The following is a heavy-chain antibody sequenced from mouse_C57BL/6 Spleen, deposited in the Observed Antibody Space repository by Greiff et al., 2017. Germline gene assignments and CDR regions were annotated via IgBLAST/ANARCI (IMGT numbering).Heavy chain of an antibody. CDR3: ARGGGYYDYGAMDY. D-gene: IGHD2-4*01. CDR1: GYSITSGYY. CDR2: ISYDGSN. Sequence: VQLQQSGPGLVKPSQSLSLTCSVTGYSITSGYYWNWIRQFPGNKLEWMGYISYDGSNNYNPSLKNRISITRDTSKNQFFLKLNSVTTEDTATYYCARGGGYYDYGAMDYWGQGTSVTVSS. V-gene: IGHV3-6*01. J-gene: IGHJ4*01.